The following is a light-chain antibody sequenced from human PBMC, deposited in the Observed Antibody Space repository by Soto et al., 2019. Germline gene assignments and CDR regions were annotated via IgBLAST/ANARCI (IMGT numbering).Light chain of an antibody. Sequence: VVTQPPSVSGAPGQTVTISCTGSSSNIGATYNAHWYQHLPGTAPKLLIYDNTNRPSGVPDRFSGSKSGTSASLAITGLQADDEADYYCQSYDSSLRGVVFGGGTKVTVL. CDR3: QSYDSSLRGVV. J-gene: IGLJ2*01. V-gene: IGLV1-40*01. CDR1: SSNIGATYN. CDR2: DNT.